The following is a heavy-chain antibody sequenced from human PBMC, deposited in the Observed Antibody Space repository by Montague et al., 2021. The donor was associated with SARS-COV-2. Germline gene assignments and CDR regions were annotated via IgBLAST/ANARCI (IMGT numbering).Heavy chain of an antibody. D-gene: IGHD3-3*01. Sequence: SLSLSCAASGFTFSSYEMNWVRQAPGKGLEWVSYISSGSTIYYADSVKGRFTISRDNAKNSLYLQMNSLRAEDTAVYYCAREPRETGSDWYYDFWSGYSLPRGYYYYGMDVWGQGTTVTVSS. J-gene: IGHJ6*02. CDR2: ISSGSTI. CDR3: AREPRETGSDWYYDFWSGYSLPRGYYYYGMDV. V-gene: IGHV3-48*03. CDR1: GFTFSSYE.